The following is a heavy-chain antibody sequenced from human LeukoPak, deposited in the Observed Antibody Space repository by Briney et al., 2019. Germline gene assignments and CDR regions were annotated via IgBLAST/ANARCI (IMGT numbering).Heavy chain of an antibody. Sequence: PGGSLRLSCAASGFTFSSYGMSWVRQAPGKGLEWVSAISGSGGSTYYADSVKGRFTISRDNSKNTLYLQMNSLRAEDTAVYYCAKDRHAPGRYCSSAICFPFDIWGQGALVTVSS. CDR3: AKDRHAPGRYCSSAICFPFDI. CDR2: ISGSGGST. D-gene: IGHD2-2*01. CDR1: GFTFSSYG. V-gene: IGHV3-23*01. J-gene: IGHJ5*02.